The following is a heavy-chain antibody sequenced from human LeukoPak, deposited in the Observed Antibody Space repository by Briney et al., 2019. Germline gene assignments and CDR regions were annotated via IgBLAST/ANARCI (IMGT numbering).Heavy chain of an antibody. Sequence: PGGSLRLSCAASGFTFSNAWMSWVRQAPGKGLEWAGRIYSESNGGTTDYAAPVKGRFTISRDDSKNTLYLQMNSLKTEDTAVYYRTTVPLGYCTSSSCYSYFDYWGQGTLVTVSS. CDR3: TTVPLGYCTSSSCYSYFDY. V-gene: IGHV3-15*01. J-gene: IGHJ4*02. CDR1: GFTFSNAW. D-gene: IGHD2-2*01. CDR2: IYSESNGGTT.